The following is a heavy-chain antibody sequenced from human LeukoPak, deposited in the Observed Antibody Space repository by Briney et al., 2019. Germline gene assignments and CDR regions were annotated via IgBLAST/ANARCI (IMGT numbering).Heavy chain of an antibody. CDR3: ARDDSTALRRYRYWFYP. CDR1: GFTFSSYW. Sequence: GGSLRLSCAASGFTFSSYWMSWVRQAPGKGLEWVANIKQDGSEKYYVDSVKGRFTISRDNAKNSLYLQMNSLRAEDTAVYYCARDDSTALRRYRYWFYPWGQGTLVTVSS. V-gene: IGHV3-7*01. J-gene: IGHJ5*02. CDR2: IKQDGSEK. D-gene: IGHD2/OR15-2a*01.